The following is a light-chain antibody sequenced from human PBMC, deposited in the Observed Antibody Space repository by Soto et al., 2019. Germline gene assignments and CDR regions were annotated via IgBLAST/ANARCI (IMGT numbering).Light chain of an antibody. V-gene: IGLV2-8*01. Sequence: QSALTQPPSASGSPGQSVTISCTGTSSDVGGYNYVSWYQQHPGKAPKLMIYEVSKRPSGVPFRFSASKSANTASLTVSGLQAEDEADYYCSAYRRGIIVFGGGTKLTVL. CDR3: SAYRRGIIV. J-gene: IGLJ2*01. CDR1: SSDVGGYNY. CDR2: EVS.